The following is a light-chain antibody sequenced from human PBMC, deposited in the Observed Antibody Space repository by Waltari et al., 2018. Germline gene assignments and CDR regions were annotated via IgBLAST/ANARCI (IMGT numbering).Light chain of an antibody. CDR3: QQSYSTPPWT. J-gene: IGKJ2*02. CDR1: PSISSY. Sequence: DIQMTQSPSSLSASVGARVTITCRASPSISSYLNWYQEKPGKAPKLLIYAASSLQSGVPSRFNGSGSGTDFTLTISSLQPEDFATYYCQQSYSTPPWTFGQGTKLEIK. V-gene: IGKV1-39*01. CDR2: AAS.